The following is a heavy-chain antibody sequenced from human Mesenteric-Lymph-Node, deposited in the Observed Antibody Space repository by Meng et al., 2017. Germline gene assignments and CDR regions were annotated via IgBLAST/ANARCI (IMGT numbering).Heavy chain of an antibody. CDR1: GGSISTYY. CDR3: ARVSSDYGDYTYFDY. V-gene: IGHV4-4*07. D-gene: IGHD4-17*01. CDR2: IYSSGST. J-gene: IGHJ4*02. Sequence: SETLSLTCTVSGGSISTYYWSWTRQPAGKGLEWIGRIYSSGSTDYNPSLKSRVTMSVDTSKNQFSLKLSSVTAADTAVYYCARVSSDYGDYTYFDYWGQGTLVTVSS.